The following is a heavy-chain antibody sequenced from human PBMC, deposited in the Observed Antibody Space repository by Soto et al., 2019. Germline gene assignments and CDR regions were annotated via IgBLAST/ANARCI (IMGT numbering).Heavy chain of an antibody. CDR2: ISGSGDNT. J-gene: IGHJ4*02. V-gene: IGHV3-23*01. CDR3: GKRSGIGGGWGHLDS. CDR1: GFTFSSYP. D-gene: IGHD1-26*01. Sequence: EVPLLESGGGLVQPGGSLRLSCAASGFTFSSYPMTWVRQAPGKGLEWVSAISGSGDNTYYADSVKGRFTMSRDNSKTTRYMTMSRLRDEDTAVYDCGKRSGIGGGWGHLDSWGEGTLVTVSS.